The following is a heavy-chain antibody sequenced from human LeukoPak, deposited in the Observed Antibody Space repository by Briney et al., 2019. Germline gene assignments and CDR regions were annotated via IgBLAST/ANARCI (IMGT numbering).Heavy chain of an antibody. Sequence: GGSLRLSCAASRFTFSDYYMTRVRQAPRRGLEWVANIKEDGSEKNYVDSVKGRFTISRDNAKNSVYLLLNSLTPEDTAVYYCARDLRAGGTWSYGVYFDLWGRGTLVTVSS. CDR1: RFTFSDYY. CDR3: ARDLRAGGTWSYGVYFDL. J-gene: IGHJ2*01. V-gene: IGHV3-7*01. D-gene: IGHD4-17*01. CDR2: IKEDGSEK.